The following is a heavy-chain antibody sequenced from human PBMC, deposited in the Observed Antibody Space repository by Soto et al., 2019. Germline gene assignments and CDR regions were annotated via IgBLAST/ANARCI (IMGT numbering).Heavy chain of an antibody. CDR3: ASPSDYTHSDYYGMDV. CDR1: GGTFSSYT. D-gene: IGHD4-4*01. J-gene: IGHJ6*02. CDR2: IIPIRGIA. Sequence: SVKVSCKASGGTFSSYTISWARQAPGQGLEWMGRIIPIRGIANYAQKFQGRVTITADKSTSTAYMELSSLRSDDTAVYYCASPSDYTHSDYYGMDVWGQGTTVTVSS. V-gene: IGHV1-69*02.